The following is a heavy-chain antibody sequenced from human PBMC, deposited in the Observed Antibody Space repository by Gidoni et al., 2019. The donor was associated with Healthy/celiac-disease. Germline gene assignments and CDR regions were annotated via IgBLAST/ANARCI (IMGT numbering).Heavy chain of an antibody. V-gene: IGHV3-11*01. CDR2: SSGSTI. J-gene: IGHJ1*01. D-gene: IGHD1-26*01. CDR3: ARDGVGAIRKGYFQH. Sequence: SSGSTIYYADSVKGRFTISRDNAKNSLYLQMNSLRAEDTAVYYCARDGVGAIRKGYFQHWGQGTLVTVSS.